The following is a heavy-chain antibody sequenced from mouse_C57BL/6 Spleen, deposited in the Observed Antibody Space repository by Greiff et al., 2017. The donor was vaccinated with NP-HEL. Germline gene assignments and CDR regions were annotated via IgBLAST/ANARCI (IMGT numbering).Heavy chain of an antibody. Sequence: EVKLMESGGGLVKPGGSLKLSCAASGFTFSDYGMHWVRQAPEKGLEWVAYISSGSSTIYYADTVKGRFTISRDNAKNTLFLQRTRLRSEDTAMYYCARAVVAHLDDWGQGTTLTVSS. J-gene: IGHJ2*01. CDR3: ARAVVAHLDD. CDR2: ISSGSSTI. CDR1: GFTFSDYG. V-gene: IGHV5-17*01. D-gene: IGHD1-1*01.